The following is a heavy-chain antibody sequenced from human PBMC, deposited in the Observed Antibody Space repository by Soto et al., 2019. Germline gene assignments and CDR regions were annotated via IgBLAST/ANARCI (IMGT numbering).Heavy chain of an antibody. V-gene: IGHV1-69*01. CDR1: GGTFDNYA. CDR2: IIPVLGAA. J-gene: IGHJ4*02. D-gene: IGHD5-12*01. CDR3: ARVAPWLGYYFDY. Sequence: QVPLVQSGAEVRKPGSSVQVSCKASGGTFDNYAIVWVRQAPEQGLEWVGGIIPVLGAANYAQKFQDKVTITADASTSTAYMGLSSLTSEDTAVYYCARVAPWLGYYFDYWGQGTLVTVSS.